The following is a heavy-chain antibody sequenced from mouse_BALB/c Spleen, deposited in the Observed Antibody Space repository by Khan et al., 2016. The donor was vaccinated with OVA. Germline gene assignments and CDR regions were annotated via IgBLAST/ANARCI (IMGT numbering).Heavy chain of an antibody. J-gene: IGHJ4*01. CDR3: ARDGSRYNYAMDY. V-gene: IGHV3-2*02. D-gene: IGHD2-3*01. CDR1: GYSITRDYA. Sequence: EVKLEESGPGLVKPSQSLSLTCTVTGYSITRDYAWNWIRQFPGNKLEWMGHISYSVSTSSNPSLKSRISITRDTSKNQFFLQLNSVTTEDTATYYCARDGSRYNYAMDYWGQGTAVTVSS. CDR2: ISYSVST.